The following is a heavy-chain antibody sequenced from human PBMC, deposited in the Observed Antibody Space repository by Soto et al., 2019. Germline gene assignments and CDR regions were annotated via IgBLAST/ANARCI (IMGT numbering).Heavy chain of an antibody. CDR1: GYTFNTFG. Sequence: QVQLVQSGGEMKKSGASVTISCKASGYTFNTFGIHWVRQAPGQGLEWMGCLTAYDGKRNYAQKFQDRHTRTMDKSTRTGYMELRSLRSDDTAVYFCARGLTYGDIDFWGQGTLVAVSS. V-gene: IGHV1-18*01. CDR2: LTAYDGKR. D-gene: IGHD4-17*01. J-gene: IGHJ4*02. CDR3: ARGLTYGDIDF.